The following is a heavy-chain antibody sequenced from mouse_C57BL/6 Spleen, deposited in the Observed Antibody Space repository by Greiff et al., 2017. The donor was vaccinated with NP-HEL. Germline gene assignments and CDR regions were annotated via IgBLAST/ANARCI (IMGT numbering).Heavy chain of an antibody. CDR2: IDPENGDT. V-gene: IGHV14-4*01. CDR3: TTGYYGSSVGLYFGV. J-gene: IGHJ1*03. Sequence: EVQLQQSGAELVRPGASVKLSCTASGFNIKDDYMHWVRQRPEQGLEWIGWIDPENGDTEYASKFQGKATITADTSSNTAYLQLSSLTSEDTAVYYCTTGYYGSSVGLYFGVWGTGATVTVSS. D-gene: IGHD1-1*01. CDR1: GFNIKDDY.